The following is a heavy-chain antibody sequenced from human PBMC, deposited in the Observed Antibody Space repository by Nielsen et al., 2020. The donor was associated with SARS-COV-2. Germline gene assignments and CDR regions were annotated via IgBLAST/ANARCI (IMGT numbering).Heavy chain of an antibody. CDR3: ARDVTHYYDSSGYYSSYISAHWFDP. D-gene: IGHD3-22*01. CDR2: INPSGGST. CDR1: GYTFTSYY. J-gene: IGHJ5*02. Sequence: ASVKVSCKASGYTFTSYYMHWVRQAPGQGLEWMGIINPSGGSTSYAQKFQGRVTMTRDTSTSTAYMELSSLRSEDTAVYYCARDVTHYYDSSGYYSSYISAHWFDPWGQGTLVTVSS. V-gene: IGHV1-46*01.